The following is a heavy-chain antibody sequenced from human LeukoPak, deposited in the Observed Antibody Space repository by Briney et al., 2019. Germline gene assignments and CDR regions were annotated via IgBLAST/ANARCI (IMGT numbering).Heavy chain of an antibody. V-gene: IGHV4-61*01. J-gene: IGHJ6*02. CDR3: ARNRVETETGLYGMDV. D-gene: IGHD7-27*01. Sequence: SETLSLTCSVSGGSISSSSYYWSWIRQPPGKGLEWIGYIYYSGSTNYNPSLKSRVTISVDTSKNQFSLKLSSVTAADTAVYYCARNRVETETGLYGMDVWGQGTTVTVSS. CDR1: GGSISSSSYY. CDR2: IYYSGST.